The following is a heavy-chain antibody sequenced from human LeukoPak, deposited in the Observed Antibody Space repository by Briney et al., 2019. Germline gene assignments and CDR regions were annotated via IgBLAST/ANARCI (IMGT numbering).Heavy chain of an antibody. CDR1: GYTFTSYG. D-gene: IGHD2-2*03. CDR3: ALWSGYCSTTSFYEIWFDP. Sequence: ASVKVSCKASGYTFTSYGISWVRQAPGHRLEWMGWISAYNANTNYAQKLQGRVTMTTDTSTSTAYMELRSLRSDDTAVNYWALWSGYCSTTSFYEIWFDPWGEGALVTVSS. J-gene: IGHJ5*02. V-gene: IGHV1-18*04. CDR2: ISAYNANT.